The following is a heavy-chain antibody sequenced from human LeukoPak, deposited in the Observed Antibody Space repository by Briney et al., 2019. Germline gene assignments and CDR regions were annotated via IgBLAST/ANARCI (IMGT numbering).Heavy chain of an antibody. CDR3: ARGPYCGGDCYFAY. D-gene: IGHD2-21*02. V-gene: IGHV4-4*07. CDR2: IYTSGST. Sequence: TSETLSLTCTVSGGSISSYYWSWIRQPAGEGLEWIGRIYTSGSTYYNPSLKSRVTMSVDTSKNQFSLKLSSVTAADTAVYFCARGPYCGGDCYFAYWGQGTLVTVSS. J-gene: IGHJ4*02. CDR1: GGSISSYY.